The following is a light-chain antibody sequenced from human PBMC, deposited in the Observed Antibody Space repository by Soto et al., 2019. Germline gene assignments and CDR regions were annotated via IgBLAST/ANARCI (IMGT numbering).Light chain of an antibody. Sequence: QSVLTQPASVSGSPGQSITISCTGTSSDVGGYNYVSWYQQQSGKAPKLMIHEVSNRPSGVSNRFSGSKSGNTASLTISGLQAEEVADYYCSSYTSSRAYVFGLGTKVTVL. CDR1: SSDVGGYNY. CDR3: SSYTSSRAYV. CDR2: EVS. J-gene: IGLJ1*01. V-gene: IGLV2-14*01.